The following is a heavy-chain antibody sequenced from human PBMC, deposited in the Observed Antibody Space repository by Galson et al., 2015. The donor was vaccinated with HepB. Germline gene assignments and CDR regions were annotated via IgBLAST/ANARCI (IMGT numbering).Heavy chain of an antibody. Sequence: SVKVSCKASGGTFSSYAISWVRQAPGQGLEWMGGIIPIFGTANYAQKFQGRVTITADESTSTAYMELSSLRSEDTAVYYCARTLAYCGGDCYHRHFDYWGQGTLVTVSS. CDR1: GGTFSSYA. CDR3: ARTLAYCGGDCYHRHFDY. J-gene: IGHJ4*02. CDR2: IIPIFGTA. D-gene: IGHD2-21*01. V-gene: IGHV1-69*13.